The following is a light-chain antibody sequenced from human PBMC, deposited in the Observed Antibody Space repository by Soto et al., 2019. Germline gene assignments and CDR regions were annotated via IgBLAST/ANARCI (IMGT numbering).Light chain of an antibody. CDR1: QSISSY. Sequence: DIQMTQSPSSLSASVGDRVTITCRASQSISSYLNWYQQKPGKATKLLIYAASSLQSGAPSRFSGSGSGTYFTPTISSLQPEDFATYYWQQSYSTPPTFGQGTKVEIK. J-gene: IGKJ1*01. CDR3: QQSYSTPPT. V-gene: IGKV1-39*01. CDR2: AAS.